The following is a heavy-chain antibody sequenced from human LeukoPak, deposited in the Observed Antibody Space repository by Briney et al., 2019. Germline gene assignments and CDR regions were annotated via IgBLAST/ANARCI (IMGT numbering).Heavy chain of an antibody. CDR1: GFTFSSYS. J-gene: IGHJ6*02. V-gene: IGHV3-21*03. Sequence: GGSLRLSCAASGFTFSSYSMNWVRQAPGKGLEWVSSISSSSSYIYYADSVKGRFTISRDNAKKSLYLQMDSLRAEDTAVYYCASPRITGGVWFKEYYGMDVWGQGTTVTDSS. D-gene: IGHD2-8*02. CDR2: ISSSSSYI. CDR3: ASPRITGGVWFKEYYGMDV.